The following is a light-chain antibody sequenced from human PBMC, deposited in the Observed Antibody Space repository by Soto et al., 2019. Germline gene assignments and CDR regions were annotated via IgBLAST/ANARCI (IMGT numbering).Light chain of an antibody. V-gene: IGKV1-39*01. J-gene: IGKJ4*01. Sequence: DIQGTQCASSLSAAVGDRITITCRASQSISSYLNWYQQKPGKAPKLLIYAASSLQSGVPSRFSGSGSGTDFTLTISSLQPEAFATYYCQQSYSTPRTFGGGTKVDIK. CDR2: AAS. CDR3: QQSYSTPRT. CDR1: QSISSY.